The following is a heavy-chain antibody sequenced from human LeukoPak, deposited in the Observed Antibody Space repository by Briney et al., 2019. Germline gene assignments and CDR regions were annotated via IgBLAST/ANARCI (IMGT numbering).Heavy chain of an antibody. V-gene: IGHV3-48*01. Sequence: GGSLRLSCAASGFTFSSYSMNWVRQAPGKGLEWVSYISSSGSTIYYADSVKGRFTISRDNSKNTLYLQMNSLRAEDTAVYYCAKELFDPKVLEWLSHFDYWGQGTLVTVSS. CDR1: GFTFSSYS. CDR2: ISSSGSTI. D-gene: IGHD3-3*01. CDR3: AKELFDPKVLEWLSHFDY. J-gene: IGHJ4*02.